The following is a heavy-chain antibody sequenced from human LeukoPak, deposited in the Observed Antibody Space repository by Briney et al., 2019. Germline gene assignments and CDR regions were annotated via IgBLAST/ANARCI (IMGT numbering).Heavy chain of an antibody. J-gene: IGHJ6*03. Sequence: ASVKVSCKASGYTFTSYGINWVRQAPGQGLGWMGWINTNTGNPTYAQGFTGRFVFSLETSVSTAYLQISSLKAEDTAVYYCARGRGSSARLGYSYYYIDVWGKGTTVTVSS. CDR3: ARGRGSSARLGYSYYYIDV. CDR2: INTNTGNP. CDR1: GYTFTSYG. D-gene: IGHD1-26*01. V-gene: IGHV7-4-1*02.